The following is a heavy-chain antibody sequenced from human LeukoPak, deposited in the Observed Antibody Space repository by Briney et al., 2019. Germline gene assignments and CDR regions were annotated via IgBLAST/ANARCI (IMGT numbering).Heavy chain of an antibody. D-gene: IGHD6-19*01. J-gene: IGHJ4*02. CDR1: GGTFSSYA. Sequence: ASVKVSCKASGGTFSSYAISWVRQAPGKGLEWMGGFDPEDGETIYAQKFQGRVTMTEDTSTDTAYMELSSLRSEDTAVYYCATAHRRYSSGWFDYWGQGTLVTVSS. CDR2: FDPEDGET. V-gene: IGHV1-24*01. CDR3: ATAHRRYSSGWFDY.